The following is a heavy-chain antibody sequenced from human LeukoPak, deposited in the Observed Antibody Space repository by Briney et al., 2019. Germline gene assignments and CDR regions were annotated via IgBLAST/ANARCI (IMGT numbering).Heavy chain of an antibody. CDR1: GFTFSSYS. CDR2: INSGSGTI. V-gene: IGHV3-48*01. Sequence: GGSLRLSCAASGFTFSSYSMNWVRQPPGKGLEWLSYINSGSGTIYYADSVKGRFTISRDNAKNSLYLQMNSLRAEDTAVYYCARSYCSSPSCYLAFDYWGQGTLVTVSS. CDR3: ARSYCSSPSCYLAFDY. J-gene: IGHJ4*02. D-gene: IGHD2-2*01.